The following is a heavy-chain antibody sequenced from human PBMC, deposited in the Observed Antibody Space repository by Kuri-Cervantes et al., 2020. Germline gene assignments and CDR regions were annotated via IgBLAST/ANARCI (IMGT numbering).Heavy chain of an antibody. D-gene: IGHD1-14*01. J-gene: IGHJ6*02. Sequence: AAVQVSCKDSGYTFTSYDINWVGQATGQRLEWMGWMNPNSGNTGYAQKFQRRVTMTRNSTISTASMELSIRSCEDTAVYYCASARKDGTWRYFYGMDVWGQGTTVTVSS. CDR2: MNPNSGNT. CDR1: GYTFTSYD. V-gene: IGHV1-8*01. CDR3: ASARKDGTWRYFYGMDV.